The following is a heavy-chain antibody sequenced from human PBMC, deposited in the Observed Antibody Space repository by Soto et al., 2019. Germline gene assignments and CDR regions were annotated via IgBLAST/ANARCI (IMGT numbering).Heavy chain of an antibody. Sequence: GASSEVSCKASGYTFTSYYMHWVRQAPGQGLEWMGIINPSGGSTSYAQKFQGRVTMTRDTSTSTVYMELSSLRSEDTAVYYCARCSNSYCTNGVCPGGIYYMDVWGKGTTVTVSS. CDR2: INPSGGST. CDR1: GYTFTSYY. CDR3: ARCSNSYCTNGVCPGGIYYMDV. D-gene: IGHD2-8*01. J-gene: IGHJ6*03. V-gene: IGHV1-46*03.